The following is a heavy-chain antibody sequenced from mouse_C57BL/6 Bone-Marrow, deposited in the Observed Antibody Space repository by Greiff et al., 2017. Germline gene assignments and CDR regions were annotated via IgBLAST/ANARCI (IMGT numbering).Heavy chain of an antibody. CDR3: TITTAHYFDY. CDR2: ISSGGDYI. Sequence: EVQLVESGDGLVKPGGSLKLSCAASGFTFSSYAMSWVRQTPEKRLEWVAYISSGGDYIYYADTVKGRFTISSDNARNTLYLQMSSLKSEDTARYYCTITTAHYFDYWGKGTTLTVSS. D-gene: IGHD1-2*01. J-gene: IGHJ2*01. V-gene: IGHV5-9-1*02. CDR1: GFTFSSYA.